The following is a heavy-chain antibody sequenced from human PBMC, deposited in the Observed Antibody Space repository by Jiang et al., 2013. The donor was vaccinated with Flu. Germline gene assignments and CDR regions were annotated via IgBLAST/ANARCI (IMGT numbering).Heavy chain of an antibody. V-gene: IGHV3-30*01. J-gene: IGHJ4*02. Sequence: LLEVWGRAWVQPGRSLRLSCAASGFTFSSYAMHWVRQAPGKGLEWVAVISYDGSNKYYADSVKGRFTISRDNSKNTLYLQMNSLRAEDTAVYYCARGQRFLEGTPDYWGQGTLVTVSS. CDR1: GFTFSSYA. CDR2: ISYDGSNK. D-gene: IGHD3-3*01. CDR3: ARGQRFLEGTPDY.